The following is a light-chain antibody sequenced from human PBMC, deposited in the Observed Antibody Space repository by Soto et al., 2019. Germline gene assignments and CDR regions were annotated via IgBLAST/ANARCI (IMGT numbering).Light chain of an antibody. CDR1: QYVSVRF. Sequence: EIVLTQSTGTLSLSPGESATLSCRASQYVSVRFLAWYQQKPGQAPRLLIYGASDRATGIPDRFTGSGSGTDFTLTINRLEPEDFAVYFCQQYGSSPQTFGQGTKVDIK. J-gene: IGKJ1*01. V-gene: IGKV3-20*01. CDR3: QQYGSSPQT. CDR2: GAS.